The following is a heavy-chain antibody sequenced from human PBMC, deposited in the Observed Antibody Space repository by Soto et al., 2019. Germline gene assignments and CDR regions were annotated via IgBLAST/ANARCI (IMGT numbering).Heavy chain of an antibody. CDR3: ARSGGLDRNFNY. V-gene: IGHV1-69*12. J-gene: IGHJ4*02. CDR2: IIPMFDTP. Sequence: QVQLVQSGAEVKKPGSSVKVSCKASGGTFSSDSFSWVRQAPGQGLEWMGGIIPMFDTPIYAQKFQDRVTITGDESTRTAYMQLSSLRSGDTAVYYCARSGGLDRNFNYWGQGSLVTVSS. D-gene: IGHD2-15*01. CDR1: GGTFSSDS.